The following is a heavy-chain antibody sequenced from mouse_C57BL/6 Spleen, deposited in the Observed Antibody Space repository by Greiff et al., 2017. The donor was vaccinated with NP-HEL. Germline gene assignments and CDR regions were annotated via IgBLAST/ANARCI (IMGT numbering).Heavy chain of an antibody. CDR3: AREPFAY. J-gene: IGHJ3*01. Sequence: EVQRVESGGGLVKPGGSLKLSCAASGFTFSDYGMHWVRQAPEKGLEWVAYISRGSSTIYYADTVKGRFTISRDNAKNTLFLQMTSLRSEDTAMYYCAREPFAYWGQGTLVTVSA. CDR1: GFTFSDYG. V-gene: IGHV5-17*01. CDR2: ISRGSSTI.